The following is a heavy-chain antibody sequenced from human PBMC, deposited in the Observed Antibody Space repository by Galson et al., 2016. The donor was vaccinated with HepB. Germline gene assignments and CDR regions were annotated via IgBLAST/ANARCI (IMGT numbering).Heavy chain of an antibody. V-gene: IGHV1-69*06. CDR1: GGFFTSYA. Sequence: SVKVSCKGSGGFFTSYAISWVRQAPGQGLGWMGGVIPIFGTMNYAHKFQGRVTITADRSTNTAYMEMNNLKSEDTAVYYCARGSYGYDYGFFEDWGQGTLVTVSS. J-gene: IGHJ4*02. CDR2: VIPIFGTM. D-gene: IGHD5-18*01. CDR3: ARGSYGYDYGFFED.